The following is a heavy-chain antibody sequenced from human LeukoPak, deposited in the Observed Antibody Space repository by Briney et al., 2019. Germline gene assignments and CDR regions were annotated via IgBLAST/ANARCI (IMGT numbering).Heavy chain of an antibody. CDR3: ATDGSHCSGGSCYDY. CDR1: GYTLTELS. CDR2: FDPEDGET. J-gene: IGHJ4*02. D-gene: IGHD2-15*01. V-gene: IGHV1-24*01. Sequence: ASVKVSCKVSGYTLTELSMHWVRQAPGKGLEWMGGFDPEDGETIYAQKFQGRVTMTEDTSTDTAYMELSSLRSEDTAVYYCATDGSHCSGGSCYDYWGQGTLVTVSS.